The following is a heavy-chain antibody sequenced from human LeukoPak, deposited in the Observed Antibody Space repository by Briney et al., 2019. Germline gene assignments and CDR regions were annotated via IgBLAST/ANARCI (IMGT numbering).Heavy chain of an antibody. CDR1: GFTFDDYG. CDR2: INWNGGIT. CDR3: ARDFVGYCSGCSCYHLAFDI. Sequence: PGGSLRLSCAASGFTFDDYGMSWVRQAPGKGLEWVSGINWNGGITGYAAPVKGRFTISRDNAKNSLYVQMNSLRAEDTALDYCARDFVGYCSGCSCYHLAFDIWGQGTMVTVSS. D-gene: IGHD2-15*01. V-gene: IGHV3-20*04. J-gene: IGHJ3*02.